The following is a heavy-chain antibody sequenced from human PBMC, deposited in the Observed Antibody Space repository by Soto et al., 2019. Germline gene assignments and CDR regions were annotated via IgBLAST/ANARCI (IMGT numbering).Heavy chain of an antibody. Sequence: EVQLVESGGGLVKPGGSLRLSCAASGFTFSSYSMNWVRQAPGKGLEWVSSISSSSSYIYYADSVKGRFTISRDNAKNSLYLQMNSLRAEDTAVYYFARVTASPHCTNGVCYDFDYWGQGTLVTVSS. CDR2: ISSSSSYI. V-gene: IGHV3-21*01. J-gene: IGHJ4*02. D-gene: IGHD2-8*01. CDR3: ARVTASPHCTNGVCYDFDY. CDR1: GFTFSSYS.